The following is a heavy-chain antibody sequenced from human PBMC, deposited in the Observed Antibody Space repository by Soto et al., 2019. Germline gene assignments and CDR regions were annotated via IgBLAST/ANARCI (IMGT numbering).Heavy chain of an antibody. CDR2: INPSGGST. CDR3: ARGDYGSGSYSNWFDP. CDR1: GYTFTSYY. D-gene: IGHD3-10*01. Sequence: ASVKVSCKASGYTFTSYYMHWVRQAPGQGLEWMGIINPSGGSTSYAQKFQGRVTMTRDTSTSTVYMELSSLRSEDTAVYYCARGDYGSGSYSNWFDPWGQGTLVTVSS. J-gene: IGHJ5*02. V-gene: IGHV1-46*01.